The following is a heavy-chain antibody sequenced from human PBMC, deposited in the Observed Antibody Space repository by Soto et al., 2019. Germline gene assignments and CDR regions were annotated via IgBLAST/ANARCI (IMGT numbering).Heavy chain of an antibody. Sequence: QVQLVQSGAEVKKPGSSVKVSCKASGGTFSSYAISWVRQAPGQGLEWMGGIIPIFGTANYAQKFQGRVTIPADDSTSTAYMELSSLSSEDTAVYYCARDGGRRRSYYYYYGMDVWGQGTTVTVSS. CDR3: ARDGGRRRSYYYYYGMDV. CDR1: GGTFSSYA. D-gene: IGHD1-26*01. J-gene: IGHJ6*02. V-gene: IGHV1-69*01. CDR2: IIPIFGTA.